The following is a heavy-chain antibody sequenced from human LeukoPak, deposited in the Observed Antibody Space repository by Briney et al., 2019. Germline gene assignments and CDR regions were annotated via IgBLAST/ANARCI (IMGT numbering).Heavy chain of an antibody. CDR3: ARALAYGGNSDY. CDR1: GYTLTSYV. V-gene: IGHV1-18*01. D-gene: IGHD4-23*01. J-gene: IGHJ4*02. Sequence: ASVKVSCKASGYTLTSYVISWVRQALGQGLEWMGWISAYNGNTNYAQKLQGRVTMTTDTSTSTAYMELRSLRSDDTAVYYCARALAYGGNSDYWGQGTLVTVSS. CDR2: ISAYNGNT.